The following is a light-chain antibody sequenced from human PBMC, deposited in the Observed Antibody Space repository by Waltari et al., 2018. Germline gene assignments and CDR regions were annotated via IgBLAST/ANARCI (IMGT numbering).Light chain of an antibody. CDR3: QQYNSYPLT. CDR1: QSISSW. J-gene: IGKJ4*01. V-gene: IGKV1-5*03. CDR2: KAS. Sequence: DIQMTQSPSTLSASVGDRATITCRASQSISSWLAWYQQKPGTAPKLLIYKASSLESGVPSRFSGSGSGTEFTLTISSLQPDDFATYYCQQYNSYPLTFGGGTKVEIK.